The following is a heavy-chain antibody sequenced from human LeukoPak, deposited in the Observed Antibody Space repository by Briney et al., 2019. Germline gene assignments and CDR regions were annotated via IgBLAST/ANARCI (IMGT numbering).Heavy chain of an antibody. Sequence: SVRVSCKASGGTFSSYAISWVRQAPGQGLEWMGGIIPIFGTANYAQKFQGRVTITADESTSTAYMELSSLRSEDTAVYYCARDTNSGYSSGWYSRYYYYMDVWGKGTTVTISS. CDR2: IIPIFGTA. V-gene: IGHV1-69*13. CDR3: ARDTNSGYSSGWYSRYYYYMDV. D-gene: IGHD6-19*01. CDR1: GGTFSSYA. J-gene: IGHJ6*03.